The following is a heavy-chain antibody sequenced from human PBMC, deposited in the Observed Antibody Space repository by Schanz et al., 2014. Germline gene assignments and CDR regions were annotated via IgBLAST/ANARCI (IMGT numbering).Heavy chain of an antibody. D-gene: IGHD3-10*01. CDR2: ISYDGSNK. CDR1: GFTFSSYA. CDR3: ARANYRRKINFDY. J-gene: IGHJ4*02. V-gene: IGHV3-30-3*01. Sequence: QEQLVESGGGLVKPGGSLRLSCAASGFTFSSYAMSWVRQAPGKGLEWVAVISYDGSNKYYADSVKGRFTISRDNSKNTLYLQMNSLRADDTAVYYCARANYRRKINFDYWGRGTLVTVSS.